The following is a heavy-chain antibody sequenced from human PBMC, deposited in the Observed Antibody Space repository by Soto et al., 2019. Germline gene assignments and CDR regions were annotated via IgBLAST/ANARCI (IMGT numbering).Heavy chain of an antibody. V-gene: IGHV3-7*01. D-gene: IGHD3-16*01. CDR3: ARLYLTASITSLDY. Sequence: GGSLRLSCQASGFNFDNYGMHWVRQAPGKGLEWVANIKKDGSEKYYGGSVVGRFTVSRDNAENSLYLQMNSLRAEDTAVYYCARLYLTASITSLDYWGQGTLVTVSS. J-gene: IGHJ4*02. CDR2: IKKDGSEK. CDR1: GFNFDNYG.